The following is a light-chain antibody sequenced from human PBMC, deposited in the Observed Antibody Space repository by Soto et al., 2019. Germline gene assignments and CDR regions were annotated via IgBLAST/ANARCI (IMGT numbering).Light chain of an antibody. CDR1: QTVGTS. V-gene: IGKV3-15*01. CDR3: QQHNAWPLT. Sequence: EIVLTQSPATLSVSPGERATLSCRASQTVGTSLVWYQQKPGQAPSLLIYGASTRAAGIPARFSGSGSGTGFTLPIGSLQSEDFAVYYCQQHNAWPLTFGGGT. J-gene: IGKJ4*01. CDR2: GAS.